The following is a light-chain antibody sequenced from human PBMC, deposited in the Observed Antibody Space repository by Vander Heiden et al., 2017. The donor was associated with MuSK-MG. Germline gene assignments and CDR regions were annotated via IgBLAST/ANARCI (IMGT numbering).Light chain of an antibody. V-gene: IGLV2-14*03. CDR2: DVS. J-gene: IGLJ2*01. CDR1: SSDVGTYNY. CDR3: SSYTVSTTVL. Sequence: QSALTQPASVSGSPGQSITISCTGTSSDVGTYNYVSWYQQHPGKAPNLIIYDVSYRPSGVSNRFSGSKSGNTASLTISGLQAEDEADYYCSSYTVSTTVLFGGGTKVTV.